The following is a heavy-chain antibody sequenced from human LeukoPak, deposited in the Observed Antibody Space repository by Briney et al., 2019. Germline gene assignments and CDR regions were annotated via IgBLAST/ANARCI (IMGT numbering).Heavy chain of an antibody. Sequence: SETLSLTCTVSGGSLSSGSYYWSWIRQPAGKGLEWIGRIYTSGSTNYNPSLKSRVTISVDTSKNQFSLKLSSVTAADTAVYYCARGSGYSSGWYYFDYWGQGTLVTVSS. D-gene: IGHD6-19*01. J-gene: IGHJ4*02. CDR2: IYTSGST. CDR1: GGSLSSGSYY. CDR3: ARGSGYSSGWYYFDY. V-gene: IGHV4-61*02.